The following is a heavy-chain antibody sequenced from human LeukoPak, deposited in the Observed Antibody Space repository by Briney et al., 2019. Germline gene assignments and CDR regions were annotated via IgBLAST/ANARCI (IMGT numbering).Heavy chain of an antibody. CDR1: GFTFSSYG. CDR2: IWYDGSNK. V-gene: IGHV3-33*01. J-gene: IGHJ4*02. D-gene: IGHD6-19*01. Sequence: GGSLRLSCAASGFTFSSYGTHWVRQAPGKGLEWVAVIWYDGSNKYYADSVKGRFTISRDNSKNTLYLQMNSLRAEDTAVYYCARVRFSSGWYVNYFDYWGQGTLVTVSS. CDR3: ARVRFSSGWYVNYFDY.